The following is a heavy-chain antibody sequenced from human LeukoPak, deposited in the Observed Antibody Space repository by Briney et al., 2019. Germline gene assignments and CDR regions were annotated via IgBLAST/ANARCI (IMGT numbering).Heavy chain of an antibody. CDR3: ARGGGSTSPDYYYYYMDV. J-gene: IGHJ6*03. Sequence: ASVKVSCKASGYTLTGYYMHWVRQAPGQGLEWMGWINPNSGGTNYAQKFQGRVTMTRDTSISTAYMELSRLRSDDTAVYYCARGGGSTSPDYYYYYMDVWGKGTTVTVSS. V-gene: IGHV1-2*02. CDR2: INPNSGGT. D-gene: IGHD2-2*01. CDR1: GYTLTGYY.